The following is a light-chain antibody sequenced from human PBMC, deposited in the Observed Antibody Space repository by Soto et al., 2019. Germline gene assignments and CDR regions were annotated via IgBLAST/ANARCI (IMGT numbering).Light chain of an antibody. CDR1: QSVSNN. V-gene: IGKV3-15*01. Sequence: EIVLTQSPGTLSLSPGERATLSCRPSQSVSNNYLAWYQQKPGQAPRLLIYGASNRATGIPARFSGSGSGTEFTLTISSLQSEDFAVYYCQQYNDWPPRITFGQGTRLEIK. J-gene: IGKJ5*01. CDR2: GAS. CDR3: QQYNDWPPRIT.